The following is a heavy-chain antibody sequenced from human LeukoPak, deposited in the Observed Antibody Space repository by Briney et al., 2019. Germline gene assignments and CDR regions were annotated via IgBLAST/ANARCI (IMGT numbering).Heavy chain of an antibody. J-gene: IGHJ3*02. Sequence: PGGSLRLSCAASGFTFSDYYMSWIRQAPGKGLEWVSYISSSGSTIYYADSVKGRFTISRDNAKNSLYLQMNSLRAEDTAVYYCARDGYYYYDSSGYFAFDIWGQGTMVTVSS. CDR2: ISSSGSTI. CDR1: GFTFSDYY. D-gene: IGHD3-22*01. CDR3: ARDGYYYYDSSGYFAFDI. V-gene: IGHV3-11*01.